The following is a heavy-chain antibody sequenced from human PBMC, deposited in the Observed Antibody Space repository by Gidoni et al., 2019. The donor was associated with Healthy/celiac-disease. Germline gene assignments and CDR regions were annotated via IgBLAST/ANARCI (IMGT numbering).Heavy chain of an antibody. J-gene: IGHJ6*02. CDR1: GYTFSSYA. Sequence: EVQLLESGGGLVQPGGSLRLSCAASGYTFSSYAMSWVRRAPGKGLEWVSAISGSGGSTYYADSVKGRFTISRDNSKNTLYLQMNSLRAEDTAVYYCANWAIYYGSGSYYNGGYYYYYGMDVWGQGTTVTVSS. CDR3: ANWAIYYGSGSYYNGGYYYYYGMDV. D-gene: IGHD3-10*01. V-gene: IGHV3-23*01. CDR2: ISGSGGST.